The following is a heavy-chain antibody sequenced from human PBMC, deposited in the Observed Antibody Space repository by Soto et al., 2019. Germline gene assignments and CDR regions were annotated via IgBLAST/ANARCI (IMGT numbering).Heavy chain of an antibody. Sequence: QVQLVQSGAEVKKPGSSVKASCKASGGTFSTYAFSWVRQAPGQGLAWMGGIIPIFGTTNYAHKFQGRVTITADESTITASFELSSLRSEDTAVYYFATIPKPSYYDTRPPYFFDYWGQGTLVTVSS. V-gene: IGHV1-69*01. D-gene: IGHD3-22*01. CDR3: ATIPKPSYYDTRPPYFFDY. CDR1: GGTFSTYA. CDR2: IIPIFGTT. J-gene: IGHJ4*02.